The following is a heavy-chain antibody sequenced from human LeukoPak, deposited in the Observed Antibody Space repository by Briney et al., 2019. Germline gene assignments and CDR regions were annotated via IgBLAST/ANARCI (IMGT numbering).Heavy chain of an antibody. J-gene: IGHJ1*01. Sequence: GGSLRLSCAASGFTFGNYAMSWVRQGPGKGLEWVSTISGSGGSTYYADSVKGRFTISRDNSKNTLYLQMKSLRAEDTAVYYCARTDETAPAEDFQHWGQGTLVTVSS. CDR1: GFTFGNYA. D-gene: IGHD2-21*02. CDR2: ISGSGGST. CDR3: ARTDETAPAEDFQH. V-gene: IGHV3-23*01.